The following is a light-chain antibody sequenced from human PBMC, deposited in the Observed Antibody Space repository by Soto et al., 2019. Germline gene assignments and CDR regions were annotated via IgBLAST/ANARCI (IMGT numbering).Light chain of an antibody. CDR2: GAS. J-gene: IGKJ4*01. CDR1: QSVSSSY. Sequence: EIVLTQSPGTLSLSPGERATLSCRASQSVSSSYLAWYQQKPGQAPRLLIYGASSRATGIPDRFSGSGSGTDFTLTISRREPEDFAVYSCQQPGSSQLTVGGGTKVEIK. CDR3: QQPGSSQLT. V-gene: IGKV3-20*01.